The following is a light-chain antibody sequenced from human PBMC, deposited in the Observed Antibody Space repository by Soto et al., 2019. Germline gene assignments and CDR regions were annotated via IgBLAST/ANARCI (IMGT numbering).Light chain of an antibody. V-gene: IGKV3-20*01. CDR2: GAS. CDR1: QSVSSSY. Sequence: EIVLTQSPGTLSLSPGERATLSCRASQSVSSSYLAWYQQKPGQAPRLLIYGASSRATGIPDRFSGSGSGTAFTLPINSREPEEYVLYYCQQYGSSPRITFGQGTRLEIK. J-gene: IGKJ5*01. CDR3: QQYGSSPRIT.